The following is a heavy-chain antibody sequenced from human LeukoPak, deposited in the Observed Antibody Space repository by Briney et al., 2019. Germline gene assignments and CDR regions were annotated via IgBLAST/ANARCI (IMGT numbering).Heavy chain of an antibody. CDR3: ARDRQYGSSWRRTSFDP. CDR1: GYTFNGYY. V-gene: IGHV1-2*02. CDR2: INPNSGAT. D-gene: IGHD6-13*01. J-gene: IGHJ5*02. Sequence: ASVKVSCKASGYTFNGYYINWVRQAPGRSLEWMGWINPNSGATKFAEKFQGRLTLTRDTSVNTAYMELNSLTSDDTAVYFCARDRQYGSSWRRTSFDPWGQGTLVTVSS.